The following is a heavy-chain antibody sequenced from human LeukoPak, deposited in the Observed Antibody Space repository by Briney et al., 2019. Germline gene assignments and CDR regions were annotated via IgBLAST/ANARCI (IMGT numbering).Heavy chain of an antibody. D-gene: IGHD3-9*01. CDR2: INPNSGGT. CDR1: GYTFTGYY. Sequence: ASVEVSCKASGYTFTGYYMHWVRQAPGQGLEWMGWINPNSGGTNYAQKFQGRVTMTRDTSISTAYMELSRLRSDDTAVYYCARGDYDILTGYYSNTNWFDPWGQGTLVTVSS. CDR3: ARGDYDILTGYYSNTNWFDP. V-gene: IGHV1-2*02. J-gene: IGHJ5*02.